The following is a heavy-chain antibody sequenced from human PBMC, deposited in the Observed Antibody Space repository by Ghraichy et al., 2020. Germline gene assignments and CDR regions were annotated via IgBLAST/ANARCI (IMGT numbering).Heavy chain of an antibody. CDR3: ARGVGGHYDYWYFDL. Sequence: GGSLRLSCAASGFTFSSYSMNWVRQAPGKGLEWVSSISSSSSYIYYADSVKGRFTISRDNAKNSLYLQMNSLRAEDTAVYYCARGVGGHYDYWYFDLWGRGTLVTVSS. V-gene: IGHV3-21*01. D-gene: IGHD3-16*01. CDR1: GFTFSSYS. J-gene: IGHJ2*01. CDR2: ISSSSSYI.